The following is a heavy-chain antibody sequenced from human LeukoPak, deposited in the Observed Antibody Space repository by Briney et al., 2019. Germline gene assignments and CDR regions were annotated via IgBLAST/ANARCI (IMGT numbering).Heavy chain of an antibody. CDR2: IGTRGRPL. CDR1: GFTFSSYA. Sequence: PGGSLRLSCAASGFTFSSYAMSWVRQAPGQGLEWIAYIGTRGRPLYFADSVKGRFTVSRDDGQNSLFLQMESLTVEDTAMYYCARRALGPIGAFDHWGQGALVTVSS. J-gene: IGHJ4*02. V-gene: IGHV3-48*04. D-gene: IGHD5-12*01. CDR3: ARRALGPIGAFDH.